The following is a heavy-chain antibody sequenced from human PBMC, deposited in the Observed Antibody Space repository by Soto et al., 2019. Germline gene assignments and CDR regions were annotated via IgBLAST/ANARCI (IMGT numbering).Heavy chain of an antibody. CDR2: ISSDGGDK. Sequence: VQLVESGGGVVQPGRSPRLSCAASGFTFSNFGMHWVRQAPGKGLEWVAAISSDGGDKYYSHSVKDRFTISRDNSKNTLFLQMNSVRVEDTAVYYCVKGSEVARQELDHWGQGILVTVSS. CDR3: VKGSEVARQELDH. D-gene: IGHD2-15*01. J-gene: IGHJ4*02. V-gene: IGHV3-30*18. CDR1: GFTFSNFG.